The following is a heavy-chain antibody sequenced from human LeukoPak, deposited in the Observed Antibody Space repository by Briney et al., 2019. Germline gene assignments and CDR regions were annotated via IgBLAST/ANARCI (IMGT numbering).Heavy chain of an antibody. Sequence: PGGSLRLSCAASGFSFSDYALHWVRRAPGKGLEWVAIISYDGSNKEYADSLKGRFTISRDNSKNTLYLQMSSLRVEDTAVYYCARDLRWLQCFDYWGRGTLVTVSS. CDR3: ARDLRWLQCFDY. V-gene: IGHV3-30-3*01. J-gene: IGHJ4*02. D-gene: IGHD5-24*01. CDR2: ISYDGSNK. CDR1: GFSFSDYA.